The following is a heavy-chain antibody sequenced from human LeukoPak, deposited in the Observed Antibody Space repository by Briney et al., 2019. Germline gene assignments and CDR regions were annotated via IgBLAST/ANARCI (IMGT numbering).Heavy chain of an antibody. J-gene: IGHJ6*02. CDR3: TRDLAAVPGPRMDV. Sequence: GGSLRLSCAASGFTFSSYYMSWVRQAPGKGLEWVALINPDGSERYYVDSVKGRFTISRDNAKNSLYLQMESLRDDDTAMYFCTRDLAAVPGPRMDVWGQGTTVTVSS. CDR1: GFTFSSYY. D-gene: IGHD6-19*01. CDR2: INPDGSER. V-gene: IGHV3-7*03.